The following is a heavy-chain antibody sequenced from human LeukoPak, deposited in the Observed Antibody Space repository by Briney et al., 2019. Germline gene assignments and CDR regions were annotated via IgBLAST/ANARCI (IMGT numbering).Heavy chain of an antibody. D-gene: IGHD1-26*01. V-gene: IGHV3-30*04. J-gene: IGHJ4*02. CDR1: GFTFRSYA. CDR3: ARDHLREPQVGFTPVLDY. CDR2: ISFDGTKL. Sequence: GGSLRLSCSGSGFTFRSYAINWVRQAPGKGLEWVVFISFDGTKLSYANSVKGRFSISRDNSMNKVFLQMNNLRTEDTAVYYCARDHLREPQVGFTPVLDYWGQGILVTVSP.